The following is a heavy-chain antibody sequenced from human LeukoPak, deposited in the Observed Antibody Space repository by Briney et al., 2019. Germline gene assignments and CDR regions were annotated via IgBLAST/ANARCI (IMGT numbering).Heavy chain of an antibody. CDR1: GFTFSSYA. Sequence: GGSLRLSCAASGFTFSSYAMSWVRQAPGKGLEWVSAISGSGGSTYYADSVKGRFTISRDNSKSTLYLQMNSLRAEDTAVYYCAKVERGYSYGIGYNWFDPWGQGTLVTVSS. CDR3: AKVERGYSYGIGYNWFDP. V-gene: IGHV3-23*01. CDR2: ISGSGGST. J-gene: IGHJ5*02. D-gene: IGHD5-18*01.